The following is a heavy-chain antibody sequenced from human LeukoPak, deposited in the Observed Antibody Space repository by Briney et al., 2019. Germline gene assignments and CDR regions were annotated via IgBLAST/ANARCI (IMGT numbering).Heavy chain of an antibody. CDR2: IHYSGST. CDR3: AREHKSGGRGNYNSYFSY. D-gene: IGHD3-9*01. J-gene: IGHJ4*02. V-gene: IGHV4-30-4*01. Sequence: SQTLSLPCTVSSGSITSGVYYCSWIRQPPGKGLEWIGHIHYSGSTFYKPSLKSRVTISVDTSKNHFSLMLSSVTAADTAVYYCAREHKSGGRGNYNSYFSYWGRGTLVTVSS. CDR1: SGSITSGVYY.